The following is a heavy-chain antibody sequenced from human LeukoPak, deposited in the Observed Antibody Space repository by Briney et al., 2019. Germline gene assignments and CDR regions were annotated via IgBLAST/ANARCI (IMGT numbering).Heavy chain of an antibody. J-gene: IGHJ4*02. Sequence: ASVTVSCKASGYTSTTYSLTWVRQAPGQGREWMGWISTYNGDTNYSQKLQGRVTMTTDTSTSTAYMELRSLRSDDTAVYYCARLTEFPQYFDYWGQGTLVTVSS. V-gene: IGHV1-18*01. CDR2: ISTYNGDT. CDR1: GYTSTTYS. CDR3: ARLTEFPQYFDY. D-gene: IGHD2-21*02.